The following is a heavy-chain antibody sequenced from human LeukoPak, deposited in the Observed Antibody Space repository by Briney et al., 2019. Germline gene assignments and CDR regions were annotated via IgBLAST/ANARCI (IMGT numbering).Heavy chain of an antibody. CDR3: ARGITGTTNYYGMDV. CDR2: IYYSGST. Sequence: NTSQTLSLTCTVSGGSISNGGYYWSWIRQHPGKGLEWIGYIYYSGSTYYNPSLKSRVTISVDTSKNQFSLKLSSVTAADTAVYYCARGITGTTNYYGMDVWGQGTTVTVSS. J-gene: IGHJ6*02. V-gene: IGHV4-31*03. D-gene: IGHD1-7*01. CDR1: GGSISNGGYY.